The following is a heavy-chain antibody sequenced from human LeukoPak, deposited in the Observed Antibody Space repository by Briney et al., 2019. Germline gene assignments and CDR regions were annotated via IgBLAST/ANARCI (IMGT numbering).Heavy chain of an antibody. CDR3: ARNYGDTAGYWFDP. J-gene: IGHJ5*02. Sequence: KPSETLSLTCTVSGGSISSYYWSWIRQPPGKGLEWIGYIYYSGSTNYNPSLKSRVTISLDTSKNQFSLKLSSVTAADTAVYYCARNYGDTAGYWFDPWGQGTLVTVSS. CDR2: IYYSGST. V-gene: IGHV4-59*01. D-gene: IGHD4-17*01. CDR1: GGSISSYY.